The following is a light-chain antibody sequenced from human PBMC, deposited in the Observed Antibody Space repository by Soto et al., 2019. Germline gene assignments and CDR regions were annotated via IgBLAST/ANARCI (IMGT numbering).Light chain of an antibody. J-gene: IGKJ1*01. Sequence: EIVMTHSPASLSVSPWEIVTLSCRASQSVSSNLVWYHQKPGQAPRLLIYDASTRATGIPDRFSGSGSGTDFTLTISRLEPEDFAVYYCQQYGSSGTFGQGTKVDIK. CDR2: DAS. CDR3: QQYGSSGT. V-gene: IGKV3-20*01. CDR1: QSVSSN.